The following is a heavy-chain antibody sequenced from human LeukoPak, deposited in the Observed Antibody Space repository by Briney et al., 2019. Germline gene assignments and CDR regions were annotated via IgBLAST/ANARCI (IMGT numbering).Heavy chain of an antibody. CDR2: IRSKANSYAT. Sequence: PGGSLRLSCAASGFTFSGSAMHWVRQASGKGLEWVGRIRSKANSYATAYAASVKGRFTISRDDSKNTAYLQMNSLKTEDTAVYYCTSPLGVVVPTTYYYYGMDVWGQGTTVTVSS. D-gene: IGHD3-22*01. CDR1: GFTFSGSA. V-gene: IGHV3-73*01. CDR3: TSPLGVVVPTTYYYYGMDV. J-gene: IGHJ6*02.